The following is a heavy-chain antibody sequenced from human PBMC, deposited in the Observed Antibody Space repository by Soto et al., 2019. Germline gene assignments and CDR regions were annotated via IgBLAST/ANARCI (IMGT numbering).Heavy chain of an antibody. CDR2: IIPIFGTG. D-gene: IGHD2-2*01. CDR1: GGTFSSYA. J-gene: IGHJ6*02. Sequence: QVQLVQSGAEVKKPGSSVKVSCKASGGTFSSYAISWVRQAPGQGLEWMGGIIPIFGTGSYAQKFQGRVTISADESTNTAYMELKSLRSEDTAVYYCERGRQNIVVVPAEVLSVYYGMDVWGQGTTVTVSS. V-gene: IGHV1-69*01. CDR3: ERGRQNIVVVPAEVLSVYYGMDV.